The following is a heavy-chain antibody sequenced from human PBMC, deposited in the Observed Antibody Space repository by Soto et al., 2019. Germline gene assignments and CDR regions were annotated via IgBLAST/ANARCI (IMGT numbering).Heavy chain of an antibody. J-gene: IGHJ5*02. V-gene: IGHV4-39*01. CDR2: IYYSGST. CDR1: GGSISSSTYY. CDR3: LPYYYGSGSYRKWFDP. D-gene: IGHD3-10*01. Sequence: SETLSLTCTVSGGSISSSTYYWGWIRQPPGKGLEWIGSIYYSGSTYYNPSLQSRVTISVDTSKNQFSLNLSSVTAADTAVYNCLPYYYGSGSYRKWFDPWGQGTLVTVSS.